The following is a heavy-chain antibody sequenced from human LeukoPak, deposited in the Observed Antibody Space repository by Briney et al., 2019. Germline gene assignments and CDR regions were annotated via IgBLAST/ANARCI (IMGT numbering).Heavy chain of an antibody. J-gene: IGHJ6*03. Sequence: ASVKVSCKASGYTFNHHGITWVRQAPGQGLEWMGWISCYNGDAHYAQNLQGRVTMTTDTATSTAYMELRSLTSDDTAVYYCASSYDLYYMDVWGKGTTVTVSS. D-gene: IGHD5-12*01. CDR2: ISCYNGDA. CDR1: GYTFNHHG. V-gene: IGHV1-18*01. CDR3: ASSYDLYYMDV.